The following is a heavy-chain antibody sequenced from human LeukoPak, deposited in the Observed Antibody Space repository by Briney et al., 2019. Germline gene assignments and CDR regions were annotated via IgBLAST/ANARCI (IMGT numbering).Heavy chain of an antibody. Sequence: PSETLSLTCAVSGYSISSGYYWGWIRQPPGKGLEWIGSIYHSGSTYYNPSLKSRVTISVDTSKNQFSLELSSVTAADAAVYYCASQYYDILTGYYTGKYYFDYWGQGTLVTVSS. CDR3: ASQYYDILTGYYTGKYYFDY. V-gene: IGHV4-38-2*01. J-gene: IGHJ4*02. CDR2: IYHSGST. D-gene: IGHD3-9*01. CDR1: GYSISSGYY.